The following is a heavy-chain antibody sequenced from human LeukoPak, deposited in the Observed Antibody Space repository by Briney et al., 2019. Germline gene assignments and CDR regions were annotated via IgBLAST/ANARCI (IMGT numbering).Heavy chain of an antibody. Sequence: PSETLSLACTVSGGSISSYYWSWIRQPPRKGLEWIGYIYYSGSTNYNPSLKSRVTISVDTSKNQFSLKLSSVTAADTAVYYCARVLRYFDWLPYNWFDPWGQGTLVTVSS. V-gene: IGHV4-59*01. CDR2: IYYSGST. CDR3: ARVLRYFDWLPYNWFDP. J-gene: IGHJ5*02. CDR1: GGSISSYY. D-gene: IGHD3-9*01.